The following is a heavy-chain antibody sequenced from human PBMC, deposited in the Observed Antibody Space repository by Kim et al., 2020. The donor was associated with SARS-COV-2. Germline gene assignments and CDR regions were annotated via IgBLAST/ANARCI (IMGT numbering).Heavy chain of an antibody. Sequence: GGFLRLSCVASGFTFDIYAMTWVRQAPGKGLEWVSVISGGGVNKFYADSVRGRFTISRDNSKNTLFLQMNSLRDEDTALYYCAKVVVMDDYNYYYYYGM. CDR1: GFTFDIYA. CDR2: ISGGGVNK. D-gene: IGHD3-16*01. V-gene: IGHV3-23*01. J-gene: IGHJ6*01. CDR3: AKVVVMDDYNYYYYYGM.